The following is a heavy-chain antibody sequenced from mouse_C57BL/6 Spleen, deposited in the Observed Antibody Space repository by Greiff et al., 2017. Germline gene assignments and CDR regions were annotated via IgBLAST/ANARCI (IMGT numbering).Heavy chain of an antibody. J-gene: IGHJ2*01. D-gene: IGHD1-1*01. CDR1: GYTFTDYE. CDR2: IDPETGGT. Sequence: VQLQQSGAELVRPGASVTLSCKASGYTFTDYEMHWVKQTPVHGLEWIGAIDPETGGTAYNQKFKGTAILTADKSSSTAYIVLRSRTSEDSAVYYCTIITTVVGWDYWGQGTTLTVSS. V-gene: IGHV1-15*01. CDR3: TIITTVVGWDY.